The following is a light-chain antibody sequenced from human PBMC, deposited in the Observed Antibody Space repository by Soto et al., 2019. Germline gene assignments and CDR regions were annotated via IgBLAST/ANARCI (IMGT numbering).Light chain of an antibody. Sequence: QSALTQPASLSGSPGQSITISCTGTSSDIGAYDYVSWFQQHPGKAPKLMIYEVSKRPSGVPDRFSGSKSGNTASLTVSGLQAEDEADYYCSSYAASNNFYVFGTGTKLTVL. CDR3: SSYAASNNFYV. CDR1: SSDIGAYDY. J-gene: IGLJ1*01. CDR2: EVS. V-gene: IGLV2-8*01.